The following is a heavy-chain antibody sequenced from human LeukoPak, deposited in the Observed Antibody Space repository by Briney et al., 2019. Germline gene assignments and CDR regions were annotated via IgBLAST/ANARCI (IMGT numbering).Heavy chain of an antibody. V-gene: IGHV1-18*01. CDR2: ISAYSGNT. CDR3: ARVGYYYDSSGVDY. CDR1: GGTFSSYA. Sequence: GASVKVSCKASGGTFSSYAISWVRQAPGQGLEWMGWISAYSGNTNYAQKLQGRVTMTTDTSTSTAYMELRSLRSDDTAVYYCARVGYYYDSSGVDYWGQGTLVTVSS. J-gene: IGHJ4*02. D-gene: IGHD3-22*01.